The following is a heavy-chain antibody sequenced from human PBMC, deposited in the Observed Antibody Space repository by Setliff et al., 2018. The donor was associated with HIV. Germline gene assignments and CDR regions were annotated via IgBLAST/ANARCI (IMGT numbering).Heavy chain of an antibody. CDR1: GFTFSNYG. J-gene: IGHJ6*02. Sequence: GGSLRLSCAASGFTFSNYGMHWVRQAPGKGLEWVAAIWNDGSNKCYADSMKGRFTISRDNSKNTLYLEMNSLRAEDTAVYYCAKDTGDNDFWSGYRNYYGMDVWGQGTTVTVSS. CDR2: IWNDGSNK. CDR3: AKDTGDNDFWSGYRNYYGMDV. V-gene: IGHV3-30*02. D-gene: IGHD3-3*01.